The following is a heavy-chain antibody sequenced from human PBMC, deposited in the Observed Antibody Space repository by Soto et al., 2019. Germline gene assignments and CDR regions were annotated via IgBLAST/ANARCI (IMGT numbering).Heavy chain of an antibody. CDR2: IEHNGNT. D-gene: IGHD5-18*01. CDR3: ARGGGYSYHLYGMDV. J-gene: IGHJ6*02. Sequence: SETLSLTCAVYDGSFSGYYWIWVRQPLGKGLEWIGEIEHNGNTNYNPSFTSRATISLDTSKNQFSLKLSSVTAADTALYYCARGGGYSYHLYGMDVWGQGTAVTVSS. CDR1: DGSFSGYY. V-gene: IGHV4-34*01.